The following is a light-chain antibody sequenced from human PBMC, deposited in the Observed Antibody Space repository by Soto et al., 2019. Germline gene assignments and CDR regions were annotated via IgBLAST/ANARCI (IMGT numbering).Light chain of an antibody. V-gene: IGKV3-20*01. CDR2: ATS. CDR3: QQYGSSPT. CDR1: QSISRSD. Sequence: EIVLAQSPVTVCLSPGESATLSCRASQSISRSDLAWYQHRPGQSPRLLIYATSSRATGIPDRFTGGGAGTGFTLTISRLEPEDSAVYYCQQYGSSPTFGGGTKVDIK. J-gene: IGKJ4*01.